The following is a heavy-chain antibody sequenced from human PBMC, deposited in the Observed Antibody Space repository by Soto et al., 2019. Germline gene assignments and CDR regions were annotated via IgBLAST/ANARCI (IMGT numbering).Heavy chain of an antibody. V-gene: IGHV1-18*04. CDR1: GHTFTSYG. CDR2: ISAYNGNT. J-gene: IGHJ3*02. D-gene: IGHD3-10*01. CDR3: ARDISREVLWFGESHDAFDI. Sequence: ASVKVSCKASGHTFTSYGISWVRQAPGQGLEWMGWISAYNGNTNYAQKLQGRVTMTTDTSTSTAYMELRSLRSDDTAVYYCARDISREVLWFGESHDAFDIWGQGTMVTVSS.